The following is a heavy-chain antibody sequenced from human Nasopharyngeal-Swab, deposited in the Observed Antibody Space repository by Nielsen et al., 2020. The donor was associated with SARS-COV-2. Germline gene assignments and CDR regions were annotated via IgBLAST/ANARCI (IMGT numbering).Heavy chain of an antibody. V-gene: IGHV1-3*01. CDR3: ARGRGYYGSGGYYYYMDV. Sequence: WGRHAAGQRRGWMGWINAGNGNTKYSQKFQGRVTITRDTSASTAYMELSSLRSEDTAVYYCARGRGYYGSGGYYYYMDVWGKGTTVTVSS. CDR2: INAGNGNT. D-gene: IGHD3-10*01. J-gene: IGHJ6*03.